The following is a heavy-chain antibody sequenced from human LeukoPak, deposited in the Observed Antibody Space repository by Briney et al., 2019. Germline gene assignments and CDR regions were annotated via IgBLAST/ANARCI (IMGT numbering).Heavy chain of an antibody. CDR3: ARVFSSTCGP. Sequence: SETLSLTCAVSGVSISSGGYSWSWIRQPPGKGLEWIGYIYHSGSTYYNPSLKSRVTISVDRSKNQFSLKLSSVTAADTAVYYCARVFSSTCGPWGQGTLVTVSS. D-gene: IGHD3-9*01. CDR2: IYHSGST. CDR1: GVSISSGGYS. V-gene: IGHV4-30-2*01. J-gene: IGHJ5*02.